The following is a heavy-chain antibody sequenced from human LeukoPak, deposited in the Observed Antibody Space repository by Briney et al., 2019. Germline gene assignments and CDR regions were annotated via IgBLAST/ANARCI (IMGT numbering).Heavy chain of an antibody. CDR1: GNSITSSYY. J-gene: IGHJ4*02. Sequence: PSETLSLTCAVTGNSITSSYYWGWIRQPPGKGLECIGSVYHSGSTYCNPSLKSRAAISVDTSKNRFSLKLTSVTAADTAVYFCAGQRDGNGYYFYWGQGTLVTVSS. CDR3: AGQRDGNGYYFY. V-gene: IGHV4-38-2*01. D-gene: IGHD3-22*01. CDR2: VYHSGST.